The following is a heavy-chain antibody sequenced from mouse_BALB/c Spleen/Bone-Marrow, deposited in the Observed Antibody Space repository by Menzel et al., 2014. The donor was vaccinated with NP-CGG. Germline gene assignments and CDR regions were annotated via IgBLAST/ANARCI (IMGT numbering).Heavy chain of an antibody. J-gene: IGHJ2*01. CDR2: ISPRSGST. Sequence: LQQSGSELVRPGASVKLSCKASGYIFANYWMHWVKQRHGQGLEWIGNISPRSGSTNYDEKFKSKATLTVDTSSATAYMYLNSLTSEDSAVYYCTRIFDYWGQGTILTVPS. CDR1: GYIFANYW. V-gene: IGHV1S22*01. CDR3: TRIFDY.